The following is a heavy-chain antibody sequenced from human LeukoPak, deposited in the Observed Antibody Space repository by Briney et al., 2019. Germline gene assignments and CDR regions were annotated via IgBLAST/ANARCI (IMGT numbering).Heavy chain of an antibody. CDR3: ARDLPGNRKNSGLYEFHWFDP. CDR1: GFTFSDYY. V-gene: IGHV3-11*01. CDR2: ISSSGSTI. Sequence: GGSLRLSCAASGFTFSDYYMSWIRQAPGKGLEWVSYISSSGSTIYYADSVKGRFTISRDNAKNSLYLQMNSLRAEDTAVYYCARDLPGNRKNSGLYEFHWFDPWGQGTLVTVSS. D-gene: IGHD6-19*01. J-gene: IGHJ5*02.